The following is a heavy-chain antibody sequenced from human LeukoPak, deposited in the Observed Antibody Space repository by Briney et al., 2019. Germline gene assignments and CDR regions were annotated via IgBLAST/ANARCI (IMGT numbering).Heavy chain of an antibody. CDR1: GFTFSSNA. Sequence: GGSLRLSCAASGFTFSSNAMSWVRQAPARGLEWVSSIRGGVETFYADSVKGRCTLSRDDSRNTVYLQLNNLSVEDTAVYYCAKANWVSNAGAVWWGQGTLVTVSS. CDR2: IRGGVET. CDR3: AKANWVSNAGAVW. D-gene: IGHD2-2*01. V-gene: IGHV3-23*01. J-gene: IGHJ4*02.